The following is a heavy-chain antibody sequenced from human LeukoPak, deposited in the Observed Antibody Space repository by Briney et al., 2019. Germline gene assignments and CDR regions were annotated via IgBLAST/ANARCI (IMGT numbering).Heavy chain of an antibody. J-gene: IGHJ2*01. Sequence: SETLSLTCIVSGGSVSRYLWSWIRQPAGKGLEFIGRIYASGSSNYNPSLKSRVTMSVDTSKSQFSLTLSSVTAADTAVYYCARTDFWSGYSPYWYFDLWGRGTLVTVSS. CDR3: ARTDFWSGYSPYWYFDL. V-gene: IGHV4-4*07. CDR2: IYASGSS. CDR1: GGSVSRYL. D-gene: IGHD3-3*01.